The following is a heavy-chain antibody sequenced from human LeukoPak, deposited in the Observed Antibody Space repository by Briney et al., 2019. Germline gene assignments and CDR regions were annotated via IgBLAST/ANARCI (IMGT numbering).Heavy chain of an antibody. Sequence: SETLSLTCSVSGDSITGYYWGWIRQPPGKGLEWIGNIYYTGNTYYNSSLKSRVTISLDTSKNQFSLTVISMTAADTAVYYCASQRGIAAAGTFSWGQGTLVTVSS. D-gene: IGHD6-13*01. CDR1: GDSITGYY. CDR2: IYYTGNT. J-gene: IGHJ5*02. V-gene: IGHV4-39*07. CDR3: ASQRGIAAAGTFS.